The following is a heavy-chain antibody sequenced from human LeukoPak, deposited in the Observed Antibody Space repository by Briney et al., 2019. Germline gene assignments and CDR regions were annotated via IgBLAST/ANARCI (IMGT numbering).Heavy chain of an antibody. CDR2: IYYSGSP. J-gene: IGHJ4*02. CDR1: GGSISSSSYY. CDR3: ARHGGPAPVYYFDY. V-gene: IGHV4-39*01. D-gene: IGHD6-13*01. Sequence: PSETLSLTCTVSGGSISSSSYYWGWIRQPRGKGLEWIGSIYYSGSPFYNPSLKSPVTISVDTSKNQFSLKLRSVTAADTAVYYCARHGGPAPVYYFDYWGQGTLVTVSS.